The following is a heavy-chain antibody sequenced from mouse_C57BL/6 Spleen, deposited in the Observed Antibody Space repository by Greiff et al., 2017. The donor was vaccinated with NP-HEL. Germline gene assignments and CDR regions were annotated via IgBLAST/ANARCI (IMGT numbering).Heavy chain of an antibody. D-gene: IGHD1-1*02. V-gene: IGHV5-17*01. CDR2: ISSGSSTI. J-gene: IGHJ1*03. CDR1: GFTFSDYG. CDR3: ARPGGTGHWYFDV. Sequence: DVMLVESGGGLVKPGGSLKLSCAASGFTFSDYGMHWVRQAPEKGLEWVAYISSGSSTIYYADTVKGRFTISRDNAKNTLFLQMTSLRSEDTAMYYCARPGGTGHWYFDVWGTGTTVTVSS.